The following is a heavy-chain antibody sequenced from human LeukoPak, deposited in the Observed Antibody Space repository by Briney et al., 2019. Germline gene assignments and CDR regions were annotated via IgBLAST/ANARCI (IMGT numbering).Heavy chain of an antibody. Sequence: SETLSLTCTVSGGSISSYYWSWIRQPPGKGLEGIGYIYYSGSTNYNPSLKSRVTISVDTSKNQFSLKLSSVTAADTAVYYCARVRPTVAVAGTFWFDPWGQGTLVTVSS. V-gene: IGHV4-59*01. J-gene: IGHJ5*02. CDR2: IYYSGST. D-gene: IGHD6-19*01. CDR1: GGSISSYY. CDR3: ARVRPTVAVAGTFWFDP.